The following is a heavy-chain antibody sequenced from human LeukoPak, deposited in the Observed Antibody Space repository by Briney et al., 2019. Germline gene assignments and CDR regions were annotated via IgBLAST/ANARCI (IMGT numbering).Heavy chain of an antibody. CDR2: IKQDGSEQ. J-gene: IGHJ4*02. Sequence: GGSPRLSCAASGFTFSSYWMTWVRQAPGKGLGWVANIKQDGSEQYYVDSVKGRFTISRDNAKNSLYLQMNSLRAEDTAVYYCARHSGTYFDYWGQGTLVTVSS. V-gene: IGHV3-7*01. CDR3: ARHSGTYFDY. CDR1: GFTFSSYW. D-gene: IGHD1-26*01.